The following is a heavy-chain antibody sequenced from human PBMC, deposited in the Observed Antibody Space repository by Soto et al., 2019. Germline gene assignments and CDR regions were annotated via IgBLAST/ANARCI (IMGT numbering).Heavy chain of an antibody. CDR3: TTDRGLLWFGEPLWWSIDI. D-gene: IGHD3-10*01. J-gene: IGHJ3*02. V-gene: IGHV3-15*01. CDR2: IKSKTDGGTT. Sequence: GGSLRLSCAASGFTFSNAWMSWVRQAPGKGLEWVSRIKSKTDGGTTDYAAPVKGRFTISRDDSKNTLYLQMNSLKTEDTAVYYCTTDRGLLWFGEPLWWSIDIWGQGTMVTVSS. CDR1: GFTFSNAW.